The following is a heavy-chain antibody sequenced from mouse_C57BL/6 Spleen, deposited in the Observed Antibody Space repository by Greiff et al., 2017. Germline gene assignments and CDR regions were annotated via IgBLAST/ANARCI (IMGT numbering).Heavy chain of an antibody. CDR3: ARGGYGSSSYYLDY. V-gene: IGHV1-69*01. CDR1: GYTFTSYW. J-gene: IGHJ2*01. Sequence: QVQLQQPGAELVMPGASVKLSCKASGYTFTSYWMHWVKQRPGQGLEWIGEIDPSDSYTNYNQKFKGKSTLTVDKSSSTAYMQLSSLTSEDSAVYYCARGGYGSSSYYLDYWGQGTTLTVSS. D-gene: IGHD1-1*01. CDR2: IDPSDSYT.